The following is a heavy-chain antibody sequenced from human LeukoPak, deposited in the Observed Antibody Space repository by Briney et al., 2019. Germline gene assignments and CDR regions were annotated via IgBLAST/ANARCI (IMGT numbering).Heavy chain of an antibody. CDR3: ARDLDSSGWSNFDY. Sequence: GGSLRLSCAASGFTFSNYWVHWVRQAPGKGLEWVSRISPDGTTTAFADSVEGRFAISRDNAKNSLYLQMNSLRAEDTAVYYCARDLDSSGWSNFDYWGQGTLVTVSS. J-gene: IGHJ4*02. CDR2: ISPDGTTT. V-gene: IGHV3-74*01. D-gene: IGHD6-19*01. CDR1: GFTFSNYW.